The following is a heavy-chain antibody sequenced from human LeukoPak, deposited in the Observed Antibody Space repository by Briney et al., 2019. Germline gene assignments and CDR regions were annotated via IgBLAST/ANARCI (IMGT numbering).Heavy chain of an antibody. J-gene: IGHJ4*02. CDR2: INTDGSTT. CDR1: GFTFSGYW. V-gene: IGHV3-74*01. CDR3: ARAPGVTAPPFDN. D-gene: IGHD2-21*02. Sequence: PGGSLRLSCAASGFTFSGYWMHWVRQAPGKGLVWVSRINTDGSTTSYADSVKGRFTISRDNSKNTLYLQMNSLRAEDTAVYYCARAPGVTAPPFDNWGQGTLVTVPS.